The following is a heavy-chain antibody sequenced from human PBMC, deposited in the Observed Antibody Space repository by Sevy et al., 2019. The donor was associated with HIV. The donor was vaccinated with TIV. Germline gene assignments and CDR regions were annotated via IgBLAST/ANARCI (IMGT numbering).Heavy chain of an antibody. D-gene: IGHD6-13*01. CDR1: GGSFSGYY. J-gene: IGHJ4*02. V-gene: IGHV4-34*04. CDR3: ARDFRSFYNYFDY. Sequence: SETLSLTCAVYGGSFSGYYWSWIRQPPGKGLEWIGGVYRSGNTYDNASFKSRTTISVDTSKNQFSLKLKSVTAADTGVYYCARDFRSFYNYFDYWGQGILVTVSS. CDR2: VYRSGNT.